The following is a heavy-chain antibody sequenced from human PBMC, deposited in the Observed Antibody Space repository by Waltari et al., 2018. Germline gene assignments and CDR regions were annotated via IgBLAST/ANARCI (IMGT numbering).Heavy chain of an antibody. Sequence: QVQLQESGPGLMKPSETLSLTCAVPGDSISGYFWTWIRQPPGKGLEWIGYIRYSGRTNYNPSLESRIAISVDTANNQFSLRLNSVTAADTAVYYCARIPDVSGWPFDYWGPGTPVTVSS. J-gene: IGHJ4*02. CDR1: GDSISGYF. V-gene: IGHV4-59*01. D-gene: IGHD6-25*01. CDR2: IRYSGRT. CDR3: ARIPDVSGWPFDY.